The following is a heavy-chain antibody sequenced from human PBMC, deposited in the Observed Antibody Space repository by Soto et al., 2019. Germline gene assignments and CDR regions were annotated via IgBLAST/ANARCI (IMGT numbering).Heavy chain of an antibody. CDR3: ARLRIQLWYPPDY. J-gene: IGHJ4*02. Sequence: RGESLKISGKGSGYSFTSYWIGWVRQMPWKGLEWMGIIYPGGSDTRYSPSFQGQVTISADKSISTAYLQWSSLKASDTAMYYCARLRIQLWYPPDYWGQGTLVTV. D-gene: IGHD5-18*01. V-gene: IGHV5-51*01. CDR2: IYPGGSDT. CDR1: GYSFTSYW.